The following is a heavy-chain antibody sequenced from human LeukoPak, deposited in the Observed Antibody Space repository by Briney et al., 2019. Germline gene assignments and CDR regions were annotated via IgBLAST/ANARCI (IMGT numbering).Heavy chain of an antibody. CDR3: ATQDSYGHFLDY. CDR2: IYYSGST. J-gene: IGHJ4*02. Sequence: SETLSLTCTVSGGSISSSSYYWGWIRQPPGKGLEWIGSIYYSGSTYYNPSLKSRVTISVDTSKNQFSLKLSSVTAADTAVYYCATQDSYGHFLDYWGQGTLVTVSS. CDR1: GGSISSSSYY. D-gene: IGHD5-18*01. V-gene: IGHV4-39*07.